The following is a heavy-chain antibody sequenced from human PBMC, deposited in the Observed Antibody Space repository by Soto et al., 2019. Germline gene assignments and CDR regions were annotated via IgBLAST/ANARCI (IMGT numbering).Heavy chain of an antibody. V-gene: IGHV1-18*04. Sequence: XTVKLACKPSGYPFINHGIIWVRQSPGQGLEWMGWVSGHDGNTKYAQKFKGRVTMTTETSTSTAYMELRSLTSDDTALYFCGRDFYPLAYYFDYWAQGTLVTVSS. CDR2: VSGHDGNT. J-gene: IGHJ4*02. CDR1: GYPFINHG. CDR3: GRDFYPLAYYFDY.